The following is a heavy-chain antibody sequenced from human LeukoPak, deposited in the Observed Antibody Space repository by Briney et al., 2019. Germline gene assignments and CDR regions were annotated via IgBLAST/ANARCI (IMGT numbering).Heavy chain of an antibody. J-gene: IGHJ4*02. CDR2: IHYSGST. CDR1: GVSMSTYY. V-gene: IGHV4-59*01. D-gene: IGHD3-10*01. Sequence: PGGSLRLSCTVSGVSMSTYYWSWIRQSPGKGLEWLAYIHYSGSTNINPSLKGRLAISIDTSKNQFSLKVNSVTAADTAVYYCARDIYGSGYGFFDYWGQGTLVTVSS. CDR3: ARDIYGSGYGFFDY.